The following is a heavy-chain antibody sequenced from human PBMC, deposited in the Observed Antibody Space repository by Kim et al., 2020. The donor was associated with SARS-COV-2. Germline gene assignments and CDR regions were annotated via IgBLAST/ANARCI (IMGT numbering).Heavy chain of an antibody. V-gene: IGHV3-43*01. Sequence: GSRYYADSVQGRFTISRDNRKNSLYLQMNSLRIEDSALYYCAKDMPPIDYWGQGTLVTVSS. CDR3: AKDMPPIDY. CDR2: GSR. J-gene: IGHJ4*02.